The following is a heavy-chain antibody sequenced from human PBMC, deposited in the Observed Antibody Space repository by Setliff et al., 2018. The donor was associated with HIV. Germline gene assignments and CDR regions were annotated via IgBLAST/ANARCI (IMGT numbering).Heavy chain of an antibody. Sequence: SETLSLTCTVSGGSISTYYLSWIRQPPGKGLEWIGSIYFTGSSDNNPSLKSRVTLSVDTSKHQFSLKLSSVTAADTAVYYCARVQMAYAAFDVWGQGTMVTVSS. D-gene: IGHD4-17*01. V-gene: IGHV4-59*01. CDR1: GGSISTYY. CDR3: ARVQMAYAAFDV. CDR2: IYFTGSS. J-gene: IGHJ3*01.